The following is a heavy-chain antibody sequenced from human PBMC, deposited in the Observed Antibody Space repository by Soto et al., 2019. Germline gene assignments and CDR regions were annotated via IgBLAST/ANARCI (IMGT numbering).Heavy chain of an antibody. V-gene: IGHV3-30-3*01. D-gene: IGHD3-22*01. J-gene: IGHJ4*02. Sequence: QVQLVESGGGVVQPGRSPRLSCAASGFTFSSYAMHWVRQAPGKGLEWVAVISFDGSDKYDADSVKGRFTISRDNYKNTLSLQMNNLRAEDTAVYYCARDFGQYYDSSGYYYGGTDYWGQGTLVTVSS. CDR1: GFTFSSYA. CDR3: ARDFGQYYDSSGYYYGGTDY. CDR2: ISFDGSDK.